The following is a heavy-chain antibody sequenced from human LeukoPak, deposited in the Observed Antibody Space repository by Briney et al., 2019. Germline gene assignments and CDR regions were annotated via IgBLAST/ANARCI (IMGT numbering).Heavy chain of an antibody. CDR2: IIPIFATA. J-gene: IGHJ6*03. D-gene: IGHD1-1*01. CDR3: AKVEGLERRYVVGYYYMDV. CDR1: GGTFSSYA. Sequence: ASVKVSCKASGGTFSSYAFSSVRQAPGQGLEWMGGIIPIFATADYAQKFQGRVTITADTSTSTAYMELSSLRSEDTAVYYCAKVEGLERRYVVGYYYMDVWGKGTTVTVSS. V-gene: IGHV1-69*06.